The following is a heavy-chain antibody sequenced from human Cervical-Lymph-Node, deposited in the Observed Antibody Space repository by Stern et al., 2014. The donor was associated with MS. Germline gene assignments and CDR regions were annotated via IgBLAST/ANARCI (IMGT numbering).Heavy chain of an antibody. Sequence: QVQLQESGPGLVKPSETLSLTCAVSGGSISSRYWGWIRQPPGKGLEWIGLISHSGDTKYNPSLQSRVTISLDTSKNQFTLKVTFVTAADTAVYYCARLSTAVDFWGQGTLVTVSS. CDR1: GGSISSRY. CDR3: ARLSTAVDF. J-gene: IGHJ4*02. CDR2: ISHSGDT. V-gene: IGHV4-59*08.